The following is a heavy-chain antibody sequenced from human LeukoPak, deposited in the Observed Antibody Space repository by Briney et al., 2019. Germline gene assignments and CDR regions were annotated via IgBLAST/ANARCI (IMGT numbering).Heavy chain of an antibody. CDR3: ARERRSGYPE. D-gene: IGHD3-22*01. Sequence: KPSETLSLTRTVSGGSISSYYWSWIRQPPGKGLEWIGYIYYSGSTNYNPSLKSRVTISVDTSKNQFSLKLSSVTAADTAVYYCARERRSGYPEWGQGTLVTVSS. CDR1: GGSISSYY. V-gene: IGHV4-59*01. CDR2: IYYSGST. J-gene: IGHJ4*02.